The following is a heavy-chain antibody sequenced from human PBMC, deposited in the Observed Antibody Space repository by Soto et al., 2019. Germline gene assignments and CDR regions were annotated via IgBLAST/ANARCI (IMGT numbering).Heavy chain of an antibody. J-gene: IGHJ4*02. CDR3: TKSKGPVGTVTLYPVPYLSFYFDL. Sequence: GSLRLSCTASGFSFSSYAMSWVRQAPGGGLEWVSFVGGGGGTTFSADSVKGRFTISRDNSKNTVYLQMSSLRPEDTAISYCTKSKGPVGTVTLYPVPYLSFYFDLWGQGIQVTVSS. D-gene: IGHD2-2*02. CDR1: GFSFSSYA. V-gene: IGHV3-23*01. CDR2: VGGGGGTT.